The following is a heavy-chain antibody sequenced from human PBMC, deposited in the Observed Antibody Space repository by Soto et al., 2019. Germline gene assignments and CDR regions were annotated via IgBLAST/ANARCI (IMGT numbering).Heavy chain of an antibody. CDR3: AKAPDYVDFVNWFDP. V-gene: IGHV3-23*01. Sequence: GGSLRLSCAASGFTFSGFGMNWVRQAPGKGLEWVSAMSGRGGRTYYAGSVKGRFTISRDNSKNTLYLQMNSLRAEDTAVYYCAKAPDYVDFVNWFDPWVQGTLVTVSS. D-gene: IGHD4-17*01. J-gene: IGHJ5*02. CDR1: GFTFSGFG. CDR2: MSGRGGRT.